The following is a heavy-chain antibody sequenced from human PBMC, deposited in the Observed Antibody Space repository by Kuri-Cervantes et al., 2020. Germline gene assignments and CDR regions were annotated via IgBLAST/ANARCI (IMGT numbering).Heavy chain of an antibody. V-gene: IGHV3-9*01. CDR2: ISWNSGSI. D-gene: IGHD1-7*01. CDR1: GFTFGDYA. CDR3: ARDRGNYDAFGI. J-gene: IGHJ3*02. Sequence: SLKISCAASGFTFGDYAMHWVRQAPGKGLEWVSGISWNSGSIGYADSVKGRFTISRDNAKNSLYLQMNSLRAEDTAVYYCARDRGNYDAFGIWGQGTMVTVSS.